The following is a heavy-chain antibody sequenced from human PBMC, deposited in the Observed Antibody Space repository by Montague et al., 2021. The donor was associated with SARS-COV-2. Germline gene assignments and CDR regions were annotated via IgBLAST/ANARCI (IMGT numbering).Heavy chain of an antibody. CDR3: ARGSGWMGNAFDI. V-gene: IGHV4-59*01. J-gene: IGHJ3*02. CDR1: GGSISSYY. Sequence: SETLSLTCTVSGGSISSYYWSWIWQPPGKGLEWIGNIYYSGSTNXXPSLKSRVTISVDTSKNQFSLKLSSVTAADTAVYYCARGSGWMGNAFDIWGQGTMVTVSS. CDR2: IYYSGST. D-gene: IGHD6-19*01.